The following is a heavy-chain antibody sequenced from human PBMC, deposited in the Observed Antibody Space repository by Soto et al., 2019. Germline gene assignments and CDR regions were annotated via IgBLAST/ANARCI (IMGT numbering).Heavy chain of an antibody. V-gene: IGHV3-23*01. CDR3: AKGDIVVVVADVGYYYGMDV. Sequence: PGGSLRLSCAASGFTFSSYAMSWVRQAPGKGLEWVSAISGSGGSTYYADSVKGRFTISRDNSKNTLYLQMNSLRAEDTAVYYCAKGDIVVVVADVGYYYGMDVWGQGTTVTVSS. CDR1: GFTFSSYA. CDR2: ISGSGGST. J-gene: IGHJ6*02. D-gene: IGHD2-15*01.